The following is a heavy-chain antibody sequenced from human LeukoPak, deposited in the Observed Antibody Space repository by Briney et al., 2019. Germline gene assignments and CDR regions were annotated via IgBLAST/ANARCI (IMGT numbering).Heavy chain of an antibody. CDR2: INPNSGGT. CDR3: ARSDSSSSVLVY. J-gene: IGHJ4*02. Sequence: GASVKVSCKASGYTFTGYYMHWVRQAPGQGLEWMGWINPNSGGTNYAQKCQGRVTMTRDTSISTAYTELSRLRSDDTAVYYCARSDSSSSVLVYWGQGTLVTVSS. D-gene: IGHD6-6*01. V-gene: IGHV1-2*02. CDR1: GYTFTGYY.